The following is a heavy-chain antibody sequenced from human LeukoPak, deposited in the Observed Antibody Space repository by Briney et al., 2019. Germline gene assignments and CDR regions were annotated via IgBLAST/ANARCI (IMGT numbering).Heavy chain of an antibody. V-gene: IGHV3-23*01. CDR2: ISGSGGST. Sequence: GGTLRLSCAASGFTFSSYGMSWVRQAPGKGLEWVSAISGSGGSTYYADSVKGRFTISRDNSKNSLYLQMNSLRVEDTAVYYCARAHNWKYGTFDYWGQGTLVTVSS. CDR3: ARAHNWKYGTFDY. CDR1: GFTFSSYG. J-gene: IGHJ4*02. D-gene: IGHD1-7*01.